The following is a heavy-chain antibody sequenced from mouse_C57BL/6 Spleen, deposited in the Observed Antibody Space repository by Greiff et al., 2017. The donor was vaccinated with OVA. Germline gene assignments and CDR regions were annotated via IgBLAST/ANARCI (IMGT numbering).Heavy chain of an antibody. CDR1: GYTFTSYW. CDR2: IDPSDSYT. V-gene: IGHV1-50*01. Sequence: VQLQQPGAELVKPGASVKLSCKASGYTFTSYWMQWVKQRPGQGLEWIGEIDPSDSYTNCNQKFKGKATLTVDTSSSTAYMQLSSLTSEDSAVYYCAREITGLAWFAYWGQGTLVTVSA. D-gene: IGHD4-1*01. J-gene: IGHJ3*01. CDR3: AREITGLAWFAY.